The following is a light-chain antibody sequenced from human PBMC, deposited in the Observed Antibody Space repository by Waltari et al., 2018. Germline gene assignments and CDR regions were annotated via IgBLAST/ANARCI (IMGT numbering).Light chain of an antibody. CDR1: LLAKKQY. V-gene: IGLV3-27*01. J-gene: IGLJ2*01. Sequence: SYELTQPSSVSVSPGQTDRITCSGDLLAKKQYGRWFQQKPGPAPVVVIYKDTERPSEIPERFSGSSSGTTVTLTISGAQVDDEADYYCYSAADNIVIFGGGTKLTVL. CDR2: KDT. CDR3: YSAADNIVI.